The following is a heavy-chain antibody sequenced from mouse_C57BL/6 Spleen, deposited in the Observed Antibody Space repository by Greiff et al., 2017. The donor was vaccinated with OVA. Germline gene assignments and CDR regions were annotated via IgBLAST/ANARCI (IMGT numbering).Heavy chain of an antibody. CDR3: ARSLGRGYWDG. J-gene: IGHJ2*01. Sequence: QVQLQQPGAELVKPGASVKMSCKASGYTFTSYWITWVKQRPGQGLVWIGDIYPGSGSTNYNEKFKSQDTLTVDTSSRTAYMQLSSLTSEVTAVYYCARSLGRGYWDGWGQGTALTVAS. D-gene: IGHD4-1*01. CDR2: IYPGSGST. CDR1: GYTFTSYW. V-gene: IGHV1-55*01.